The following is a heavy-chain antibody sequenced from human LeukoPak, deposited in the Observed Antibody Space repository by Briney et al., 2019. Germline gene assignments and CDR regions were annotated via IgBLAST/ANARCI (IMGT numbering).Heavy chain of an antibody. D-gene: IGHD2-15*01. CDR1: GGTFSSYA. J-gene: IGHJ4*02. Sequence: SVKASCKASGGTFSSYAISWVRQAPGQGLEWMGGIIPIFGTANYAQKFQGRVTITADESTSTAYMELSSLRSEDTAVYYCARFTAGAGYVGVEYYFDYWGQGTLVTVSS. V-gene: IGHV1-69*13. CDR2: IIPIFGTA. CDR3: ARFTAGAGYVGVEYYFDY.